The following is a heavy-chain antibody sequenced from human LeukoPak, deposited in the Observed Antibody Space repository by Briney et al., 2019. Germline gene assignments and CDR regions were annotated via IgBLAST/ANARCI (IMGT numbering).Heavy chain of an antibody. V-gene: IGHV3-7*01. CDR2: INQGESAK. CDR1: GFTFSRYW. Sequence: GGSPRLSCAASGFTFSRYWMSWVRQAPGKGLEWVASINQGESAKFYVDSVKGRFTISRDNAKNSRFLQMNPLRAEDTAFYYCAKVLGGATIYAFWGHGALVTVSS. CDR3: AKVLGGATIYAF. J-gene: IGHJ4*03. D-gene: IGHD5-24*01.